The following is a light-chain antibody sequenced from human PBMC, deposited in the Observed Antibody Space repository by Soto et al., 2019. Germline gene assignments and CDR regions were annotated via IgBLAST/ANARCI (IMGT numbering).Light chain of an antibody. CDR1: QSVGTY. CDR3: QQGNNWPLFT. J-gene: IGKJ3*01. Sequence: EIVLTQSPATLSLSPGERATLSCRASQSVGTYLAWYQQKPGQAPRLLIYTTSNRATGIPARFSGSGSRTDFTLTISSLEPEDFAVYYCQQGNNWPLFTFGPGTKVDIK. CDR2: TTS. V-gene: IGKV3-11*01.